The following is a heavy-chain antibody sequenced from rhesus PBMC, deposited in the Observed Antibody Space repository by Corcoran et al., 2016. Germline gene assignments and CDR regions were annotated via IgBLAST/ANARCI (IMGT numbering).Heavy chain of an antibody. CDR2: IDGNRPST. CDR3: ARDKYYNIWTGYYPFDY. CDR1: GGSISGYYY. D-gene: IGHD3-3*01. J-gene: IGHJ4*01. Sequence: QVKLQQWGEGLVKPSETLSLTCAIYGGSISGYYYWSWIRQAPGKGLEWIGNIDGNRPSTNHNPSLKNRVTISKDSSKNQFSLKLSSVTAADTAVYYCARDKYYNIWTGYYPFDYWGQGVLVTVSS. V-gene: IGHV4-73*01.